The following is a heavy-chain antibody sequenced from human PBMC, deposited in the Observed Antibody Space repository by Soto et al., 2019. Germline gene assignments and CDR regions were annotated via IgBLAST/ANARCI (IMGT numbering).Heavy chain of an antibody. CDR3: ASGEEDCGRVVAFDI. Sequence: ASVKVSCKASGYSFTSYAMHWVRQAPGQRLEWMGWINAGNGNTKYSQQFQGRVTITRDTSASTAYMELSSLSSEDTAEYYTASGEEDCGRVVAFDIWGQGTMVTVSS. D-gene: IGHD1-26*01. V-gene: IGHV1-3*01. CDR2: INAGNGNT. CDR1: GYSFTSYA. J-gene: IGHJ3*02.